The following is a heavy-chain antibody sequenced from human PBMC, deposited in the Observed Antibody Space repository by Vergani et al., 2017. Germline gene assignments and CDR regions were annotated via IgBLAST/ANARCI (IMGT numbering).Heavy chain of an antibody. CDR3: ARDHTSVDGMDV. D-gene: IGHD4-23*01. Sequence: EVQLVESGGGLVKPGGSLRLSCAASGFTFSSYSMNWVRQAPGKGLEWVSSISSGSSYIYYADSVKGRFTISRDNAKNSLYLQMNSLRAEDTAVYYCARDHTSVDGMDVWGQGTTVTVSS. J-gene: IGHJ6*02. CDR2: ISSGSSYI. V-gene: IGHV3-21*01. CDR1: GFTFSSYS.